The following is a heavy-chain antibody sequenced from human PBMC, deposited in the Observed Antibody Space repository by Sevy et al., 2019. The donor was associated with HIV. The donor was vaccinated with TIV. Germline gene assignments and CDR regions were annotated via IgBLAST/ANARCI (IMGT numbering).Heavy chain of an antibody. V-gene: IGHV3-11*01. CDR3: ARDRRGDSSGSYYWYFDL. CDR2: ISSDGNNM. J-gene: IGHJ2*01. CDR1: GFTVSDYY. D-gene: IGHD3-22*01. Sequence: GGSLRLSCAASGFTVSDYYMSWLRQAPGKGLEWVTYISSDGNNMFYADSVKGRFTISRDNAQKSLFLQMNSLRADDTAVYYCARDRRGDSSGSYYWYFDLWGRGTLVTVSS.